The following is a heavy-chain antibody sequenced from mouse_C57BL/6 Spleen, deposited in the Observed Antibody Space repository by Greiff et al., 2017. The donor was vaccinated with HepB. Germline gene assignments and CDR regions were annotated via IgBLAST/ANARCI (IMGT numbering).Heavy chain of an antibody. Sequence: QVQLQQPGAELVKPGASVKLSCKASGYTFTSYWMHWVKQRPGQGLEWIGMIHPNSGSTNYNEKFKSKATLTVDKSSSTAYMQLSSLTSEDSAVYYGARGELLRSDFDGGGQGTTLTVAS. D-gene: IGHD1-1*01. CDR1: GYTFTSYW. V-gene: IGHV1-64*01. CDR3: ARGELLRSDFDG. CDR2: IHPNSGST. J-gene: IGHJ2*01.